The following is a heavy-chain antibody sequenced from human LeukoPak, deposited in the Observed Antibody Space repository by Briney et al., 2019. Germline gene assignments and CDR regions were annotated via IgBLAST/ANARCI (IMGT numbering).Heavy chain of an antibody. V-gene: IGHV3-7*01. CDR1: GFTFGDYA. CDR3: ATSRTFDY. J-gene: IGHJ4*02. D-gene: IGHD1-7*01. CDR2: IKQDGSEK. Sequence: GGSLRLSCTASGFTFGDYAMSWLRQAPGKGLEWVANIKQDGSEKYYVDSVKGRFTISRDNAENSLYLQMNSLRAEDTAVYYCATSRTFDYWGQGTLVTVSS.